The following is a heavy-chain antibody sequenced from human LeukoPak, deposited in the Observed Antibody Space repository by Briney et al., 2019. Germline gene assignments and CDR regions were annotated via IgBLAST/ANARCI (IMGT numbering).Heavy chain of an antibody. CDR2: MYRTGTT. CDR3: ARDLTGAFDY. J-gene: IGHJ4*02. Sequence: SQTLSLXCSVSGGSITSGYYYWSWIRQSPEKGLEWIGRMYRTGTTNYNPSLKSRVTMSRDTSKNQFSLNLSSVTAADTAVYYCARDLTGAFDYWGQGTLVTVSS. D-gene: IGHD3-9*01. V-gene: IGHV4-61*02. CDR1: GGSITSGYYY.